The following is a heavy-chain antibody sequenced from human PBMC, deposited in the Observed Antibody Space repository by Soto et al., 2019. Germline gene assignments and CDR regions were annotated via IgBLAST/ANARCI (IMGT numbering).Heavy chain of an antibody. V-gene: IGHV3-23*01. CDR2: ISGSGEVT. CDR3: AKNSKITGGYIDY. CDR1: GFTFSSYA. D-gene: IGHD4-4*01. J-gene: IGHJ4*02. Sequence: EVQLLESGGGLIQPGGSLRLSCSASGFTFSSYAMSWVRQAPGKGLEWVSVISGSGEVTHYGDSVRGRFTISRDTSKNTLYLQMNSLRAEDTAVYYCAKNSKITGGYIDYWGQGTLVTVSS.